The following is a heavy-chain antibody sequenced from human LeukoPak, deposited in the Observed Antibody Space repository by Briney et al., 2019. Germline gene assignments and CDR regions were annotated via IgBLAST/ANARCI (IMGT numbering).Heavy chain of an antibody. V-gene: IGHV3-23*01. J-gene: IGHJ3*02. CDR1: GITLSNYG. Sequence: GGSLRLSCAVSGITLSNYGMSWVRQAPGEGLEWVSAISGSGGSTYYADSVKGRFTISRDNSKTTLYLQMNSLRAEDTAVYYCAKRGGYSGYARGGAFDIWGQGTMVTVSS. CDR3: AKRGGYSGYARGGAFDI. CDR2: ISGSGGST. D-gene: IGHD5-12*01.